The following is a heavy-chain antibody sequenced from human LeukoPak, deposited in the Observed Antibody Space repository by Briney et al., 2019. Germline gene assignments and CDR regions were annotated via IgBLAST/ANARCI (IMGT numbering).Heavy chain of an antibody. J-gene: IGHJ4*02. CDR1: GGSISSYY. Sequence: PSETLSLTCTVSGGSISSYYWSWIRQPPGKGLEWIGYIYYSGSTNYNPSLKSRVTISVDTSKNQFSLKLSSVTAADTAVYYCARGKYDSSGYYWGFDYWGQGTLVTVSS. CDR2: IYYSGST. V-gene: IGHV4-59*01. D-gene: IGHD3-22*01. CDR3: ARGKYDSSGYYWGFDY.